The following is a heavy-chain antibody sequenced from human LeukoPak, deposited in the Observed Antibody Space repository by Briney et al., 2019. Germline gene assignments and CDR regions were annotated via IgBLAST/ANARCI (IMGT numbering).Heavy chain of an antibody. Sequence: SETLSLTCTVSGGSISSYYWSWIRQPAGKGLEWIGRIYTSGSTNYNPSLKSRVTMSVDTSKNQFSLKLGSVTAADTAVYYCAREDYYDSSGYPYYYGMDVWGQGTTVTVSS. CDR3: AREDYYDSSGYPYYYGMDV. D-gene: IGHD3-22*01. CDR1: GGSISSYY. J-gene: IGHJ6*02. V-gene: IGHV4-4*07. CDR2: IYTSGST.